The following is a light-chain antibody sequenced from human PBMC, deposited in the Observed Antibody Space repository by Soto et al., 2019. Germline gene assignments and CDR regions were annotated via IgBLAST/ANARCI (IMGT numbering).Light chain of an antibody. CDR3: QQYHSDPIT. CDR2: WAS. Sequence: DFVMTHSPESLAVSLGERATINCKSSQTVLSSSNNKNYLAWFQQKPGQPPKLLIYWASIRGSGVPDRFSGSGSGTDFTLTISSLQAEDVAVYYCQQYHSDPITFCQGTLLEIK. J-gene: IGKJ5*01. CDR1: QTVLSSSNNKNY. V-gene: IGKV4-1*01.